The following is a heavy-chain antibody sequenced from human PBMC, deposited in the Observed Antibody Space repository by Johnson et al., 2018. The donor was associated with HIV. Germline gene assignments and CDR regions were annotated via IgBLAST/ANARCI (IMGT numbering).Heavy chain of an antibody. J-gene: IGHJ3*02. CDR1: GFTFSSYA. D-gene: IGHD2-15*01. CDR3: AREPEGWAFDI. Sequence: QVQLVESGGGVVQPGRSLRLSCAASGFTFSSYAMHWVRQAPGKGLEWVAVISYDGSDKYYADSVKGRFTNSRDNSKNTLYLQMNSLKTEDTAVYYCAREPEGWAFDIWGQGTMVTVSS. CDR2: ISYDGSDK. V-gene: IGHV3-30-3*01.